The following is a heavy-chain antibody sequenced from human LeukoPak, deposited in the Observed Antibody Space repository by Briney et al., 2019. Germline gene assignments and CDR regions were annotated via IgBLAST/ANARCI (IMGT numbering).Heavy chain of an antibody. D-gene: IGHD4-11*01. Sequence: GGSLRLSCVVSGFTFGSSWMSWVRQAPGKGLEWVTNIKPDGSEKYYVDSVKGRFTISRDNSRNSLYLDINNLRTEDTAIYYCAKDRDSNWYPYFEYWGQGTLITVSS. CDR1: GFTFGSSW. CDR2: IKPDGSEK. CDR3: AKDRDSNWYPYFEY. J-gene: IGHJ4*02. V-gene: IGHV3-7*03.